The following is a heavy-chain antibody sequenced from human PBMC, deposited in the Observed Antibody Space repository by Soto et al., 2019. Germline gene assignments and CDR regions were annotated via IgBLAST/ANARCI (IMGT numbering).Heavy chain of an antibody. Sequence: EVQLVESGGGLVKPGGSLRLSCAASGFIFSNAWMNWVRQAPGKGLEWVGRIKRKTNGGTTDYAAPVKGRFTISRDDSNNTLYLEMNSLKTEDTAVYYCTTVFYDSSGNPDYWGQGTLVTVS. J-gene: IGHJ4*02. CDR2: IKRKTNGGTT. D-gene: IGHD3-22*01. CDR1: GFIFSNAW. V-gene: IGHV3-15*07. CDR3: TTVFYDSSGNPDY.